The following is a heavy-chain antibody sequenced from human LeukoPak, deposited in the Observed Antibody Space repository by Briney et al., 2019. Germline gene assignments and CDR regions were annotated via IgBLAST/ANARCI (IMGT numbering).Heavy chain of an antibody. Sequence: GGSLRLSCAASGFTFSSYGMHWVRQAPGKGLEWVAFIRYDGSNKYYADSVKGRFTISRDNSKNTLYLQMNSLRAEDTAVYYCAKAWVSGYPLHDAFDIWGQGTMVTVSS. CDR2: IRYDGSNK. V-gene: IGHV3-30*02. CDR3: AKAWVSGYPLHDAFDI. CDR1: GFTFSSYG. J-gene: IGHJ3*02. D-gene: IGHD3-9*01.